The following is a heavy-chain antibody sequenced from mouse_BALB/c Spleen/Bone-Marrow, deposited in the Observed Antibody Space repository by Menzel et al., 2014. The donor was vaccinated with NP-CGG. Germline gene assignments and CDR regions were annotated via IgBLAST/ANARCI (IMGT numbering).Heavy chain of an antibody. Sequence: DVKLQESGAELVKPGASVKSSCTASGFNIKDTYMHWVKQRPEQGLEWIGRIDPANGKTKYDPKFQGKATITADTSSNTAYLQLSSLTSEDTAVYYCARWEYYAMDYWGQGTSVTVSS. CDR2: IDPANGKT. CDR1: GFNIKDTY. CDR3: ARWEYYAMDY. J-gene: IGHJ4*01. D-gene: IGHD4-1*01. V-gene: IGHV14-3*02.